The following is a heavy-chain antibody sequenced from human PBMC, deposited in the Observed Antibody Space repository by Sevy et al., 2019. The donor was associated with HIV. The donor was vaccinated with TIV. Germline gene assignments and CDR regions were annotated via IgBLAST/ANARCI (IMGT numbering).Heavy chain of an antibody. Sequence: ASVKVSCKASGCTFSSYEIHWVRQAPGQTLEWMGWIIAGNGNTKYSPKFQGRVTITRDTSASTAYMELSSLRSEDTAVYYCARVFSGYDFAFDIWGQGTMVTVSS. CDR3: ARVFSGYDFAFDI. V-gene: IGHV1-3*01. CDR1: GCTFSSYE. D-gene: IGHD5-12*01. J-gene: IGHJ3*02. CDR2: IIAGNGNT.